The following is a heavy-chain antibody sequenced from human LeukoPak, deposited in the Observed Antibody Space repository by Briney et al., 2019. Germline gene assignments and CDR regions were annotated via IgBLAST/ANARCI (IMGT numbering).Heavy chain of an antibody. CDR1: GYTFSTYY. J-gene: IGHJ5*02. CDR2: IHPGVGST. CDR3: ARDRPHNCFDP. V-gene: IGHV1-46*01. Sequence: ASVKVSCKASGYTFSTYYIHWVRQAPGGGREWVGLIHPGVGSTNYAQKFRGRVTMTTDTATTTVHMELTSLKSEDTAVYYCARDRPHNCFDPWGQGTLVTVSP.